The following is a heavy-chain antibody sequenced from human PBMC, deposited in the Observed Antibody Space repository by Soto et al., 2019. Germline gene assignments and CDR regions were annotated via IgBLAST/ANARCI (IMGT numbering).Heavy chain of an antibody. Sequence: QVQLVQSGAEVKKPGSSVKVSCKASGGTFSSYAISWVRQAPGQGLEWMGGIIPIFGTANYAQKFQGRVTITGDKSTSPAYRELSSLRSEDTAVYYCAAGYSYGRYYFDYWGQGTLVTVSS. V-gene: IGHV1-69*14. CDR2: IIPIFGTA. J-gene: IGHJ4*02. CDR3: AAGYSYGRYYFDY. CDR1: GGTFSSYA. D-gene: IGHD5-18*01.